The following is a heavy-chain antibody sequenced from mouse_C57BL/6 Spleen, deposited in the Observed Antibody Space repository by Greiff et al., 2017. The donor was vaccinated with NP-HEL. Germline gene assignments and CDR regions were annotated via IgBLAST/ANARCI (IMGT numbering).Heavy chain of an antibody. Sequence: QVQLKQSGAELVRPGTSVKVSCKASGYAFTNYLIEWVKQRPGQGLEWIGVINPGSGGTNYNEKFKGKATLTADKSSSTAYMQLSSLTSEDSAVYFRARGGNYFDYWGQGTTLTVSS. CDR2: INPGSGGT. J-gene: IGHJ2*01. V-gene: IGHV1-54*01. CDR1: GYAFTNYL. CDR3: ARGGNYFDY.